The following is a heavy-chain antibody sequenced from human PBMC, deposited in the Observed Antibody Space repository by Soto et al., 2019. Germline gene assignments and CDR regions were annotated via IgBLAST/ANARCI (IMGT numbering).Heavy chain of an antibody. D-gene: IGHD6-19*01. CDR2: FDPEDGET. CDR1: GYTLTELS. V-gene: IGHV1-24*01. CDR3: ATKFPNSSGYSF. J-gene: IGHJ4*02. Sequence: GASGRSCKVSGYTLTELSMHWVRQAPGKGLEWMGGFDPEDGETIYAQKFQGRVTMTEDTSTDTAYMELSSLRSEDTAVYYCATKFPNSSGYSFWGQGTLVTVSS.